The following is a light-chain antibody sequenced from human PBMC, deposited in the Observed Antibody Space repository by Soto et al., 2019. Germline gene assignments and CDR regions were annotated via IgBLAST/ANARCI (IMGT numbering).Light chain of an antibody. Sequence: EIVMTQSPATLSVSPGERATLSCRASQNVRNNLAWYQQKPGQAPRLLIYGASSRATGITTRFSGSGSGTEFTLTINCLQSEDFAVYYCLQYNYCPGTFGQGTKVEIK. J-gene: IGKJ1*01. CDR1: QNVRNN. V-gene: IGKV3-15*01. CDR2: GAS. CDR3: LQYNYCPGT.